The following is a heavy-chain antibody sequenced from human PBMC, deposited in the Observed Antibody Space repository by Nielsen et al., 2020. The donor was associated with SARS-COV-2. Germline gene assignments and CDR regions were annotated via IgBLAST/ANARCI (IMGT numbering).Heavy chain of an antibody. Sequence: GGSLRLSCAASGFTFRNYGMHWVRQAPGKGLEWVAVISHDGSNEHYADSVRGRFTISRDNFKNTLYLQMNSLRAEDTALYYCAKFLWFGELSDIYFDYWGQGTLVTVSS. CDR2: ISHDGSNE. D-gene: IGHD3-10*01. CDR1: GFTFRNYG. J-gene: IGHJ4*02. CDR3: AKFLWFGELSDIYFDY. V-gene: IGHV3-33*05.